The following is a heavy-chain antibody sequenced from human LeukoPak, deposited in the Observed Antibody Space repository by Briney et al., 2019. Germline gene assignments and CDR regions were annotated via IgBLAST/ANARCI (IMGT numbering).Heavy chain of an antibody. J-gene: IGHJ4*02. Sequence: ASVKVSCKASGYTFTSYAMHWVRQAPGQGLEWMGIINSSGDYTSYAQKFQGRVTMTRDTFTSTLYMELSSLRSEDTAVYYCARESDPYYFDYWGQGTLVTVSS. CDR3: ARESDPYYFDY. CDR2: INSSGDYT. CDR1: GYTFTSYA. V-gene: IGHV1-46*01.